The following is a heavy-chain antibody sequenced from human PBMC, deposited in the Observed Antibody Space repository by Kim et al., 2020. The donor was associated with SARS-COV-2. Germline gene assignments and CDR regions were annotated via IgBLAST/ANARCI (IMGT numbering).Heavy chain of an antibody. V-gene: IGHV4-59*01. Sequence: SETLSLTCTVSGGSISSYYWSWIRQPPGKGLEWIGYIYYGGSTNYNPSLKSRVTISVDTSKNQFSLKLSSVTAADTAVYYCARVIGYGGNRRVYYYYGMDVWGQGTTVTVSS. J-gene: IGHJ6*02. D-gene: IGHD4-17*01. CDR2: IYYGGST. CDR3: ARVIGYGGNRRVYYYYGMDV. CDR1: GGSISSYY.